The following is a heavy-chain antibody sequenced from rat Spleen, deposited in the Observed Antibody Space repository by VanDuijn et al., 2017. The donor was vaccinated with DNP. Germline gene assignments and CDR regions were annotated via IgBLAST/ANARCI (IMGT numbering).Heavy chain of an antibody. V-gene: IGHV5-7*01. Sequence: EVQLVESGGGLVQPGRSLKLSCAASGFIFSDYNMAWVRQAPKKGLEWVASINSNGGSTSYRDSVKGRFTISRDNAKSILYLQMNSLKSEDTATYYCARGSTSIYWYFDFWGPGTMVTVSS. J-gene: IGHJ1*01. D-gene: IGHD3-1*01. CDR3: ARGSTSIYWYFDF. CDR1: GFIFSDYN. CDR2: INSNGGST.